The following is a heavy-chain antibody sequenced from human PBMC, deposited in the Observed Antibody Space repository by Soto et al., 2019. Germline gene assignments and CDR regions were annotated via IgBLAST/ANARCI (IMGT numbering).Heavy chain of an antibody. D-gene: IGHD3-22*01. CDR1: GGSFSGYC. V-gene: IGHV4-34*01. CDR2: INHSGST. CDR3: ARGLWYYDSSGSNWFDP. Sequence: SETLSLTCAVYGGSFSGYCWSWIRQPPGKGLEWIGEINHSGSTNYNPSLKSRVTISVDTSKNQFSLKLSSVTAADTAVYYCARGLWYYDSSGSNWFDPWGQGTLVTVSS. J-gene: IGHJ5*02.